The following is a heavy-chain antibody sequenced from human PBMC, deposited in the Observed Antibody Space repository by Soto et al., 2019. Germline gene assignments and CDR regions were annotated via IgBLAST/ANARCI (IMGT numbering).Heavy chain of an antibody. Sequence: GASVKVSCKASGGTFSSYTISWVRQAPGQGLEWMGRIIPILGIANYAQKFQGRVTITADKSTSTAYMELSSLRSEDTAVYYCARPGYGSGSYYNEKDYYYYYGMDVWGQGTTVTVSS. CDR3: ARPGYGSGSYYNEKDYYYYYGMDV. CDR1: GGTFSSYT. V-gene: IGHV1-69*02. CDR2: IIPILGIA. J-gene: IGHJ6*02. D-gene: IGHD3-10*01.